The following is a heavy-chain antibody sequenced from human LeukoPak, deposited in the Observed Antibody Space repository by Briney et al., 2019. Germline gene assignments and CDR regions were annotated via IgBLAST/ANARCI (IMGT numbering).Heavy chain of an antibody. CDR1: GFTFSSYW. CDR3: AGGQWELLRVGFDY. D-gene: IGHD1-26*01. J-gene: IGHJ4*02. Sequence: GGSLRLSCAASGFTFSSYWMHWVRQGSGKGLVWVSRINRDGSSTSYADSVKGRFTISRDNAKNTLYPQMNSVRAEDTAVYYCAGGQWELLRVGFDYWGQGTLVTVSS. CDR2: INRDGSST. V-gene: IGHV3-74*01.